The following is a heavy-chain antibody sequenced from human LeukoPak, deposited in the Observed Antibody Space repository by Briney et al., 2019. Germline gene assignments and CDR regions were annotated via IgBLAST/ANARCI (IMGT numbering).Heavy chain of an antibody. J-gene: IGHJ4*02. D-gene: IGHD6-19*01. Sequence: GGSLRLSCAASGFTFSSYAMSWVRQAPGKGLEWVSAISGSGGSTYYADSVKGRFTISRDNSKNTLYLQTNSLRAEDTAVYYCARRSGVAVAGAFDYWGQGTLVTVSS. CDR1: GFTFSSYA. V-gene: IGHV3-23*01. CDR3: ARRSGVAVAGAFDY. CDR2: ISGSGGST.